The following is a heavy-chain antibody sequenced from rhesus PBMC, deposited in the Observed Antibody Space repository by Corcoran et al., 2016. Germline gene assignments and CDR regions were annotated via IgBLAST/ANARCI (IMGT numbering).Heavy chain of an antibody. V-gene: IGHV3S5*01. CDR2: INSGGGST. Sequence: EVQLVETGGGLVQPGGSLKLSCAASGFTFSSYGMSWVRQAPGKGVEWVPAINSGGGSTYYANSAKGRFTISKDNSKDSLSLQMNSLRAEDTAVYYCARRYSGSYSFDYWGQGVLVTVSS. CDR3: ARRYSGSYSFDY. CDR1: GFTFSSYG. D-gene: IGHD1-44*02. J-gene: IGHJ4*01.